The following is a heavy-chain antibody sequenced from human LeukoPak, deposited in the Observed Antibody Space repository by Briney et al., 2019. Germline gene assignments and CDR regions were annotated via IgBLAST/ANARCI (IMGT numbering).Heavy chain of an antibody. CDR3: ATALGVVITPDDYGMDV. J-gene: IGHJ6*02. CDR2: FDPEDGGT. CDR1: GYTLTELS. D-gene: IGHD3-3*01. Sequence: ASVKVSCKVSGYTLTELSMHWVRQAPGKGLEWMGGFDPEDGGTIYAQKFQGRVTMTEDTSTDTAYMELSSLRSEDTAVYYCATALGVVITPDDYGMDVWGQGTTVTVSS. V-gene: IGHV1-24*01.